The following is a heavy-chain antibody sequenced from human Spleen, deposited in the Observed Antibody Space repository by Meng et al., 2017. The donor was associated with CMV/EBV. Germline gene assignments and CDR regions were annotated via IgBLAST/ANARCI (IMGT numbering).Heavy chain of an antibody. V-gene: IGHV3-74*01. CDR3: ARGPGARFDP. Sequence: GESLKISCAASGFTFSSYWMHWVRQAPGKGLAWVSRINSDGSSTTYADSVKGRFTISRDNAKNTLYLQMNSLRVEDTAVYYCARGPGARFDPWGQGTLVTVSS. J-gene: IGHJ5*02. CDR2: INSDGSST. CDR1: GFTFSSYW. D-gene: IGHD1-26*01.